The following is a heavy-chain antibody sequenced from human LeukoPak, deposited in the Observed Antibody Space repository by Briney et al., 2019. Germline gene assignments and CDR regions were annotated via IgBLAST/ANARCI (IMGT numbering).Heavy chain of an antibody. CDR3: ASSCSSTSCYGRDV. J-gene: IGHJ6*04. Sequence: PGGSLRLSCAASGFTFDNYGMSWVRQAPGKGLEWVSGINWKGGSTGYADSVEGRFTISRDNAKNSLYLQMNSLRAEDTALYHCASSCSSTSCYGRDVWGKGTSVTVSS. CDR2: INWKGGST. CDR1: GFTFDNYG. D-gene: IGHD2-2*01. V-gene: IGHV3-20*01.